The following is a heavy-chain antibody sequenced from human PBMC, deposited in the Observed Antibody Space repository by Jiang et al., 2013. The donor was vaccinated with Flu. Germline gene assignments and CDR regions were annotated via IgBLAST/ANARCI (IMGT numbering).Heavy chain of an antibody. D-gene: IGHD6-19*01. CDR2: INHSGST. V-gene: IGHV4-34*01. Sequence: SETLSLTCAVYGGSFSGYYWSWIRQPPGKGLEWIGEINHSGSTNYNPSLKSRVTISVDTSKNQFSLKLSSVTAADTAVYYCARGLARYSSGWYRYWGQGTLVTVSS. J-gene: IGHJ4*02. CDR1: GGSFSGYY. CDR3: ARGLARYSSGWYRY.